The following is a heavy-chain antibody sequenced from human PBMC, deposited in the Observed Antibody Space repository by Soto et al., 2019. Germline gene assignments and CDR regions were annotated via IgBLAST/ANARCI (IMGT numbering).Heavy chain of an antibody. V-gene: IGHV3-23*01. Sequence: GGSLRLSCAASGFTFSSYAMSWVRQAPGKGLEWVSAISGSGGSSYYADSVKGRFTISRDNSKNTLYLQMNSLRAEDTAVYYCAKVDGGLLEWLLGYYFDYWGQGTLVTVSS. CDR3: AKVDGGLLEWLLGYYFDY. CDR1: GFTFSSYA. CDR2: ISGSGGSS. D-gene: IGHD3-3*01. J-gene: IGHJ4*02.